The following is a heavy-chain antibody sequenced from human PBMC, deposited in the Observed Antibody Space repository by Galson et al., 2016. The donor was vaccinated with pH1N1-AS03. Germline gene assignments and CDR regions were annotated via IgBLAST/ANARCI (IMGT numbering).Heavy chain of an antibody. CDR3: AQSDYGDYVDYVDY. J-gene: IGHJ4*02. Sequence: PALVKPTQTLTLTCTFSGFSLSTSGVGVGWIRQPPGKALEWLALIYWDDDKRYSPSLKSRLTITKDTSKNQVVLTMTNMDPVDTPTYYCAQSDYGDYVDYVDYWGQGTLVTVSS. D-gene: IGHD4-17*01. V-gene: IGHV2-5*02. CDR1: GFSLSTSGVG. CDR2: IYWDDDK.